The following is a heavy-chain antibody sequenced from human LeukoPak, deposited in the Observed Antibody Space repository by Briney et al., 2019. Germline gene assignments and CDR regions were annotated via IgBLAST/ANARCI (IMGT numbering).Heavy chain of an antibody. CDR2: ISKSSDAT. D-gene: IGHD3-16*01. V-gene: IGHV3-23*01. Sequence: GGSLRLSCAASGFTFINYAMSWVRQAPGKGLEWVSLISKSSDATYYAPSVKGRFTISRDNSKNSLYLQMNSLRADDTAVYYCASLWEGGYWGQGTLVTVSS. CDR3: ASLWEGGY. CDR1: GFTFINYA. J-gene: IGHJ4*02.